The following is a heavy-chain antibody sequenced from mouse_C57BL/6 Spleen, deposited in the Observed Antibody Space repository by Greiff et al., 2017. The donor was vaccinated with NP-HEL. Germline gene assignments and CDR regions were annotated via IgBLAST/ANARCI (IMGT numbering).Heavy chain of an antibody. J-gene: IGHJ3*01. CDR1: GYTFTDYN. Sequence: VQLQQSGPELVKPGASVKMSCKASGYTFTDYNMHWVKQSHGKSLEWIGYINPNNGGTSYNQKFKGKATLTVNKSSSTAYMELRSLTSEDSAVYYCASGNNPAWFAYWGQGTLVTVSA. CDR3: ASGNNPAWFAY. D-gene: IGHD1-3*01. CDR2: INPNNGGT. V-gene: IGHV1-22*01.